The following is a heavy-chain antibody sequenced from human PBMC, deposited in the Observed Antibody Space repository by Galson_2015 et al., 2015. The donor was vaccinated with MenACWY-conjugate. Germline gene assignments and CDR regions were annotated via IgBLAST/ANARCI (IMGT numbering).Heavy chain of an antibody. J-gene: IGHJ1*01. CDR2: INQDGSGK. CDR3: ARVDYNANGNVY. CDR1: GFTVSRYW. V-gene: IGHV3-7*03. Sequence: SLRLSCAASGFTVSRYWMTWVRQAPGKGLEWVANINQDGSGKSYVDSVKGRFAISKDNAKNSMFLQMNRLTAEDTAVYYCARVDYNANGNVYWGQGTLVTVSS. D-gene: IGHD4-11*01.